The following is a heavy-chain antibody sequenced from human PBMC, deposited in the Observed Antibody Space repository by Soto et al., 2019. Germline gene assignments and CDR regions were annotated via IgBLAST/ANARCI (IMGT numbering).Heavy chain of an antibody. CDR3: ARDGAAARPFYYYYGMGV. Sequence: GGSLRLSCAASGFTFSSYAMHWVRQAPGKGLEWVAVISYDGSNKYYADSVKGRFTISRDNSKNTLYLQMNSLRAEDTAVYYCARDGAAARPFYYYYGMGVWGQGTTVTVSS. CDR1: GFTFSSYA. V-gene: IGHV3-30-3*01. J-gene: IGHJ6*02. D-gene: IGHD6-6*01. CDR2: ISYDGSNK.